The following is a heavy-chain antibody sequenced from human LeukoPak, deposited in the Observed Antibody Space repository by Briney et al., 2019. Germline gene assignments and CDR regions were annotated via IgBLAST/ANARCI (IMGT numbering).Heavy chain of an antibody. Sequence: SETLSLTCAVYGGSFSGYYWSWIRQPPGKGLEWIGEINHSGSTNYNPSLKSRVTISVDTSKNQFSLKLSSVTAADTAVYYCARNDGSGSYRHPEYWGQETLVTVSS. CDR2: INHSGST. CDR1: GGSFSGYY. J-gene: IGHJ4*02. D-gene: IGHD3-10*01. V-gene: IGHV4-34*01. CDR3: ARNDGSGSYRHPEY.